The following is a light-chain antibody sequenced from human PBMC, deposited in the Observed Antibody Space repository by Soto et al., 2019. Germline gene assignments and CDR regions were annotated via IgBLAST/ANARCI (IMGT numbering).Light chain of an antibody. Sequence: EILMTQSPSTLSVSPGDRATLSCRASQSVSRKLAWYQQKPGQAPRLLIYGASTRATGIPARFSGSGSGTEFTLTISSLQYEDFAVYYCQQYNNWHPYTFGQGTKVDIK. CDR3: QQYNNWHPYT. J-gene: IGKJ2*01. CDR1: QSVSRK. V-gene: IGKV3-15*01. CDR2: GAS.